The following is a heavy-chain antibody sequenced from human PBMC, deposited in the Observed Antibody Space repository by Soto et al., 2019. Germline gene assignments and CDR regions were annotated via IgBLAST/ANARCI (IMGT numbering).Heavy chain of an antibody. CDR3: ARAIADYDMLTGYLTCWFDP. J-gene: IGHJ5*02. D-gene: IGHD3-9*01. V-gene: IGHV1-69*02. CDR1: GGTFSSYT. Sequence: QVQLVQSGAEVKKPGSSVKVSCKASGGTFSSYTISWVRQAPGQGLEWMGRIIPILGIANYAQKFQGRVTITADQSTSTACMEMRSLRSEDTAVYYCARAIADYDMLTGYLTCWFDPWVQGTLVTVSA. CDR2: IIPILGIA.